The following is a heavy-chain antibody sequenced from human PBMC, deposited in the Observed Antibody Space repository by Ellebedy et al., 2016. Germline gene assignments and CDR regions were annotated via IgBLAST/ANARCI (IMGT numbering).Heavy chain of an antibody. CDR2: IYYSGST. V-gene: IGHV4-30-4*01. CDR3: ARRVRWAAAGDHWFDP. J-gene: IGHJ5*02. Sequence: SETLSLXXTVSGGSISSYYWSWIRQPPGKGLEWIGYIYYSGSTYYNPSLKSRVTISVDTSKNQFSLKLSSVTAADTAVYYCARRVRWAAAGDHWFDPWGQGTLVTVSS. CDR1: GGSISSYY. D-gene: IGHD6-13*01.